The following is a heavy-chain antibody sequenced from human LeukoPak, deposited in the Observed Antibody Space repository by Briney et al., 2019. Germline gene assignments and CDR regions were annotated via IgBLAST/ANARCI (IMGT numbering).Heavy chain of an antibody. CDR2: IYTSGST. CDR3: ARTPLYGDED. CDR1: GGSISSYY. Sequence: SETLSLTCTVSGGSISSYYWSWIRQPAGKGLEWIGRIYTSGSTNYNPSLKSRVTISVDTSNNQFSLKLRSVTAADTAVYYCARTPLYGDEDWGQGTLVTVSS. D-gene: IGHD4-17*01. V-gene: IGHV4-4*07. J-gene: IGHJ4*02.